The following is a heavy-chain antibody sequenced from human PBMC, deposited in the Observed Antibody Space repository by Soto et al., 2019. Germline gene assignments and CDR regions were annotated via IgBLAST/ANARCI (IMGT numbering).Heavy chain of an antibody. CDR3: ARGAANNWNYAFDYYYGMDV. CDR1: GGTFSSYA. V-gene: IGHV1-69*13. Sequence: SVKVSCKASGGTFSSYAISWVRQAPGQGLAWMGGIIPIFGTANYAQKFQGRVTITADESTSTAYMELSSLRSEDTAVYYCARGAANNWNYAFDYYYGMDVWGQGTTVTVSS. D-gene: IGHD1-7*01. CDR2: IIPIFGTA. J-gene: IGHJ6*02.